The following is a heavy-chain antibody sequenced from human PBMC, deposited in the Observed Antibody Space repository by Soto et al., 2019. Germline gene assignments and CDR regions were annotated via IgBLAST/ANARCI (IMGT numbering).Heavy chain of an antibody. V-gene: IGHV1-24*01. J-gene: IGHJ3*02. CDR3: ATDHDYYDSSGYYLYAFDI. D-gene: IGHD3-22*01. CDR1: GYTLTELS. CDR2: FDPEDGET. Sequence: ASVKVSCKVSGYTLTELSMHRVRQAPGKGLEWMGGFDPEDGETIYAQKFQGRVTMTEDTSTDTAYMELSSLRSEDTAVYYCATDHDYYDSSGYYLYAFDIWGQGTMVTVSS.